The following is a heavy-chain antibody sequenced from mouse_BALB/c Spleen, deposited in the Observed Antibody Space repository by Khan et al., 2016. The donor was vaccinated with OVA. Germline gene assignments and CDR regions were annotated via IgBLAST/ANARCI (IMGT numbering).Heavy chain of an antibody. D-gene: IGHD2-1*01. CDR2: ISSGGTYT. CDR1: GFTFSSYT. Sequence: EVELVGSGGGLVKPGGSLKLSCAASGFTFSSYTMSWVRQTPEKRLEWVATISSGGTYTYYPDSVKGRFTISRDNAKNTLYLQMSSLKSEDTAMYYCTRDGNYAHWYFDVWGAGTTVTVSA. V-gene: IGHV5-6-4*01. CDR3: TRDGNYAHWYFDV. J-gene: IGHJ1*01.